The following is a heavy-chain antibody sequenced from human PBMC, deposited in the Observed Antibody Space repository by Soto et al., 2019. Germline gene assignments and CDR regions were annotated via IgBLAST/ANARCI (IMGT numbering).Heavy chain of an antibody. V-gene: IGHV3-30*18. J-gene: IGHJ4*02. CDR2: ISYDGVNK. CDR3: AKSVYNWNDGFFDY. Sequence: QVQLVESGGGVVQPGRSLRLSCAASGFTFSTYGMHWVRQAPGKGLEWVAVISYDGVNKYYADSVKGRFTISRDNSKNTRYLRMDSLRAEDTAVYYCAKSVYNWNDGFFDYWGQGALVTVSS. CDR1: GFTFSTYG. D-gene: IGHD1-1*01.